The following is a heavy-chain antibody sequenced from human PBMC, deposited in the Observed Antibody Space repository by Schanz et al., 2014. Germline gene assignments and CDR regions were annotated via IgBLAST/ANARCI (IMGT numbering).Heavy chain of an antibody. V-gene: IGHV1-2*02. J-gene: IGHJ3*01. CDR3: ARTASHDVWRGYIPHYAFDL. D-gene: IGHD3-3*01. Sequence: QVQLVQSGADVKKPGASVKVSCKASGNTLSAYYIHWIRQAPGQGLEWMGWIDPNSGGTNYAQKCKGRVTMTSDTSITTVYMEVNSLTSDDTAVFYCARTASHDVWRGYIPHYAFDLWGQGTVVIVSS. CDR1: GNTLSAYY. CDR2: IDPNSGGT.